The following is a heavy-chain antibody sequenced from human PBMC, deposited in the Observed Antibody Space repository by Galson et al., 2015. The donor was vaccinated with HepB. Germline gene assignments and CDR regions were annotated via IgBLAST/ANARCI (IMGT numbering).Heavy chain of an antibody. D-gene: IGHD6-13*01. J-gene: IGHJ4*02. CDR2: LSVSGGST. CDR1: GFTLRSYA. V-gene: IGHV3-23*01. Sequence: SLRLSCAASGFTLRSYAMTWVRQAPGKGLEWVSALSVSGGSTCYADSVKGRFTISRDNSKNTLYLQMNSLRAEDTALYYCAKPLSSWSFDYWGQGTLVTVSS. CDR3: AKPLSSWSFDY.